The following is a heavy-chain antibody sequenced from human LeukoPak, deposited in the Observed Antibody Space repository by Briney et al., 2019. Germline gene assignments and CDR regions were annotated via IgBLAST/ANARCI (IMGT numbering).Heavy chain of an antibody. V-gene: IGHV4-39*01. CDR2: IYYSGST. CDR1: GGSISSSSYY. D-gene: IGHD3-10*01. Sequence: SETLSLTCTVSGGSISSSSYYWGWIRQPPGKGLEWIGSIYYSGSTYYNPSLKSRVTISVDTSKNQFSLKLSSVTAADTAVYYCAKGGWFGELLSNDAFDIWGQGTMVTVSS. CDR3: AKGGWFGELLSNDAFDI. J-gene: IGHJ3*02.